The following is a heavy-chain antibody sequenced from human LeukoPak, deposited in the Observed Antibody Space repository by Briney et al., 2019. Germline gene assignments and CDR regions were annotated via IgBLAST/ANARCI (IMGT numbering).Heavy chain of an antibody. Sequence: SETLSLTCAVYGGSFSGYYWSWIRQPPGKGLGWIGYIYYSGSTNYNPSLKSRVTISVDTSKNQFSLKLSSVTAADTAVYYCARGFANAFDIWGQGTMVTVSS. CDR1: GGSFSGYY. CDR3: ARGFANAFDI. V-gene: IGHV4-59*01. J-gene: IGHJ3*02. CDR2: IYYSGST.